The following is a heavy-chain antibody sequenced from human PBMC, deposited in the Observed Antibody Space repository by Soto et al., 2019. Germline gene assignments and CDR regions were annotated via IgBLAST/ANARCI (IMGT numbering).Heavy chain of an antibody. Sequence: QVQLVQSGAEVKKPGSSVKISCKASGGTFSSYAISWVRQAPGQGLEWMGGIIPIFGTANYAQKFQGRVRITADESTSTAYMELSSLRSENTAVYYCARGGPITMVRGVIIYFDYWGQGTLVTVSS. J-gene: IGHJ4*02. V-gene: IGHV1-69*01. CDR1: GGTFSSYA. D-gene: IGHD3-10*01. CDR2: IIPIFGTA. CDR3: ARGGPITMVRGVIIYFDY.